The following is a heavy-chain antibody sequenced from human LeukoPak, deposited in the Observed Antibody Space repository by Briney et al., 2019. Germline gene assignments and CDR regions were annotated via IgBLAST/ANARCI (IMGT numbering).Heavy chain of an antibody. J-gene: IGHJ5*02. CDR1: GFXFSSYA. D-gene: IGHD6-13*01. V-gene: IGHV3-30*04. Sequence: GGSLRLSCAASGFXFSSYAMHWVRQAPGKGLEWVAVISYDGSNKYYADSVKGRFTISREKSKNTLDLQMNSLRAEDTAVYYCAKDGSITAAGGFDPWGQGTLVTVSS. CDR3: AKDGSITAAGGFDP. CDR2: ISYDGSNK.